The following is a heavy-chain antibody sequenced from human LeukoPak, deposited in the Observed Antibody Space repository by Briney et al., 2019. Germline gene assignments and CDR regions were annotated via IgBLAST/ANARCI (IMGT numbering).Heavy chain of an antibody. CDR2: ISGSGGST. D-gene: IGHD4-17*01. CDR1: GFTFSSYA. CDR3: ARGSTVTTLVYYYGMDV. J-gene: IGHJ6*02. Sequence: GGSLRLSCAASGFTFSSYAMSWVRQAPGKGLEWVSAISGSGGSTYYADSVKGRFTISRDNSKNTLYLQMNSLRAEDTAVYYCARGSTVTTLVYYYGMDVWGQGTTVTVSS. V-gene: IGHV3-23*01.